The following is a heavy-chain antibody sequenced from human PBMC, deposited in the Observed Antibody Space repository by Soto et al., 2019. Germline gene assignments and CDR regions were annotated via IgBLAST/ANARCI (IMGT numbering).Heavy chain of an antibody. J-gene: IGHJ4*02. CDR1: GGSISSYS. CDR2: IYYSGCT. V-gene: IGHV4-59*01. D-gene: IGHD4-17*01. CDR3: ARGMDYVGQFDY. Sequence: SETLSLTCTVSGGSISSYSWSWIRQPPGKGLEWIGYIYYSGCTNYNPSLQSRVTISVDTSQNQFSLKLSSVTAADTAVYDCARGMDYVGQFDYWGQGTLVTVSS.